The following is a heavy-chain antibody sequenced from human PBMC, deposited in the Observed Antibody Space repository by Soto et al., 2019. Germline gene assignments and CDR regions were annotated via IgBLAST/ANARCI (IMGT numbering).Heavy chain of an antibody. D-gene: IGHD3-22*01. CDR2: IIPIFGTA. V-gene: IGHV1-69*13. Sequence: ASVKVSCKASGGTFSSYAISWVRQAPGQGLEWMGGIIPIFGTANYAQKFQGRVPITADESTSTAYMELSSLRSEDTAVYYCASFIRPDSSGYWGKFDPWGQGTLVTVSS. CDR1: GGTFSSYA. CDR3: ASFIRPDSSGYWGKFDP. J-gene: IGHJ5*02.